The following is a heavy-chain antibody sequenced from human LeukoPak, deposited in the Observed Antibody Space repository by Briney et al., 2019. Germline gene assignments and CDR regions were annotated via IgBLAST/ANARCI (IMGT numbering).Heavy chain of an antibody. D-gene: IGHD5-12*01. CDR2: ITHRGST. CDR1: GGSFSGYY. CDR3: ARYDIVATNWFDP. V-gene: IGHV4-34*01. Sequence: KPSETLSLTCAVYGGSFSGYYWSWIRQPPGKGLEWIGEITHRGSTNYNPSLKSRVTISVDTSKNQFSLKLNSVTAADTAVYYCARYDIVATNWFDPWGQGTLVTVPS. J-gene: IGHJ5*02.